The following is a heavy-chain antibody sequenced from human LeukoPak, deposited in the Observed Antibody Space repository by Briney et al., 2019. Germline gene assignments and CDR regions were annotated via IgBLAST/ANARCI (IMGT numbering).Heavy chain of an antibody. CDR3: ARVGCSGGSCYTAGPDAFDI. Sequence: SETLSLTCTVSGGSISSYHWSWIRQPPGKGLEWIGYIYYSGSTNYNPSLKSRVTISVDTSKNQFSLKLSSVTAADTAVYYCARVGCSGGSCYTAGPDAFDIWGQGTMVTVSS. CDR1: GGSISSYH. CDR2: IYYSGST. J-gene: IGHJ3*02. V-gene: IGHV4-59*01. D-gene: IGHD2-15*01.